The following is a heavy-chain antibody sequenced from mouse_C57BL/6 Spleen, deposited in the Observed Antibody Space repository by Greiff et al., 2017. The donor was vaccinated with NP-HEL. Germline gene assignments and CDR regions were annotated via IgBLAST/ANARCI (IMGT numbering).Heavy chain of an antibody. Sequence: QVQLQQSGPELVKPGASVKISCKASGYAFSSSWMNWVKQRPGKGLEWIGRIYPGDGDTNYNGKFKGKATLTADKSSSTAYMQLSSLTSEDSAVYFCARSANGFAYWGQGTLVTVSA. CDR3: ARSANGFAY. CDR1: GYAFSSSW. J-gene: IGHJ3*01. V-gene: IGHV1-82*01. CDR2: IYPGDGDT.